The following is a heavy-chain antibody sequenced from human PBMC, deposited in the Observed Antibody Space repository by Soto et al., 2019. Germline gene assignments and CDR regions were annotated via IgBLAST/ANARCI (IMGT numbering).Heavy chain of an antibody. CDR3: SRPIQGDYAFDI. Sequence: QVQLQESGPGLVKPSETLSLTCTVSGGSISNYYWSWIRQPPGKGLEWIGYIYNSGNTKYNPSLNSRVTISVDTSKNQISLRLSSATAADTAVYFCSRPIQGDYAFDIWGQGTLVTVSS. J-gene: IGHJ3*02. V-gene: IGHV4-59*01. CDR1: GGSISNYY. D-gene: IGHD2-21*02. CDR2: IYNSGNT.